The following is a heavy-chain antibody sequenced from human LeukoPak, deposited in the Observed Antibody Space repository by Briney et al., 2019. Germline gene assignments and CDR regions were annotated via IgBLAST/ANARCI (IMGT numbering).Heavy chain of an antibody. D-gene: IGHD3-10*01. Sequence: GGSLRLSCAASGFIFSNSAMNWVRQAPGKGLEWVSSINNDGSYIYYAGSVKGRFTISRDNAKNSLYLRLNSLRVEDTAVYYCARSPRELYGMDVWGQGTTVTVSS. CDR1: GFIFSNSA. V-gene: IGHV3-21*01. CDR3: ARSPRELYGMDV. J-gene: IGHJ6*02. CDR2: INNDGSYI.